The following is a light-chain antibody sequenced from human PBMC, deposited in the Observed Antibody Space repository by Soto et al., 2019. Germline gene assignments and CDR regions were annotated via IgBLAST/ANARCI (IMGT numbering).Light chain of an antibody. CDR1: SSDVGAYNY. CDR2: EVT. V-gene: IGLV2-8*01. Sequence: QSALTQPPSASGSPGQSVTISCTGTSSDVGAYNYVSWYQQHAGKAPKLVIYEVTKRPSGVPDRFSGSKSANTAYLTVSVLQAEDEADYYCSSFASSNTWVFGGGTKLTVL. J-gene: IGLJ3*02. CDR3: SSFASSNTWV.